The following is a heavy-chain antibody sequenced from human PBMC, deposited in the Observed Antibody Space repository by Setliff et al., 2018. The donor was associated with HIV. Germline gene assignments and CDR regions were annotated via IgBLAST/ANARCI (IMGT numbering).Heavy chain of an antibody. D-gene: IGHD3-10*01. CDR2: IYYSGNT. V-gene: IGHV4-39*07. J-gene: IGHJ2*01. CDR1: GGPIKSSSYY. CDR3: ARGREVMTTAPYWYFDL. Sequence: SETLSLTCTVSGGPIKSSSYYWGWIRQPPGKGLEWIGSIYYSGNTYYNPSLKSRVTISVDTSKNQFSLKVTSVTAADTAVYYCARGREVMTTAPYWYFDLWGRGTLVTVSS.